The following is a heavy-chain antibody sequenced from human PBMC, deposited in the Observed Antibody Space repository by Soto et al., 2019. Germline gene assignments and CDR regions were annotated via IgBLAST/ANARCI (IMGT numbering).Heavy chain of an antibody. J-gene: IGHJ6*02. CDR1: GGSISSGDYY. CDR2: IYYSGST. D-gene: IGHD2-15*01. Sequence: QVQLQESGPGLVKPSQTLSLTCTVSGGSISSGDYYWSWIRQPPGKGLEWIGYIYYSGSTYYNPSLTSRVTISVDTSKNQFSLKLSSVTAADTAVYYCASGYCSGGSCYDYYYYYGMDVWGQGTTVTVSS. V-gene: IGHV4-30-4*01. CDR3: ASGYCSGGSCYDYYYYYGMDV.